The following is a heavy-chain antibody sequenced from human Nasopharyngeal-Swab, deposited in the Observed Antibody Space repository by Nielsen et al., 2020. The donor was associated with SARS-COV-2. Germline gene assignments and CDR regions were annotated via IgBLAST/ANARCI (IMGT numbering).Heavy chain of an antibody. CDR3: ARLANSPYDAFDF. D-gene: IGHD4-23*01. CDR1: GFPLRTSGVC. CDR2: IDWDDDK. J-gene: IGHJ3*01. V-gene: IGHV2-70*12. Sequence: SGPTQVKPTQTFTLTCTFSGFPLRTSGVCVTWIRQPPGKALEWLALIDWDDDKYYTPPLKTRLTISKDTSKNQVVLTMTNMDPVDTATYYCARLANSPYDAFDFWGQGTMVTVSS.